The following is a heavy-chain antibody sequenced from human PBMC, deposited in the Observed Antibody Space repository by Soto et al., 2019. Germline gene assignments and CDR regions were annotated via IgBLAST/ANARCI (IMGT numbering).Heavy chain of an antibody. Sequence: EVQLVESGGGLVQPGGSLRLSCTASGFTFSSYWMHWVRQVPGRGLMWVSRISTDGSSTHYADSVKGRFTTSRDNAKNTQYLQLNSLRAEDTAVYYCARNRDGVDYWGQGTLVTVSS. CDR1: GFTFSSYW. V-gene: IGHV3-74*01. J-gene: IGHJ4*02. CDR3: ARNRDGVDY. CDR2: ISTDGSST.